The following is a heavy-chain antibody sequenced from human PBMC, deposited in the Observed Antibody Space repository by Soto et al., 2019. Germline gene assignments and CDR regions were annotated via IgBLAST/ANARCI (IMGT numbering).Heavy chain of an antibody. CDR2: ISNSGST. CDR3: ATESGSTYGYFDH. D-gene: IGHD5-18*01. V-gene: IGHV4-30-4*01. Sequence: KPSETLSLTCTVSGGPVTSDEDYWTWIRQSPGKGLEWIGYISNSGSTGYNPSLKTRLSMSVDRSKNQFTLRLTSVTAADTAVYFCATESGSTYGYFDHWGQGTQVTVSS. J-gene: IGHJ4*02. CDR1: GGPVTSDEDY.